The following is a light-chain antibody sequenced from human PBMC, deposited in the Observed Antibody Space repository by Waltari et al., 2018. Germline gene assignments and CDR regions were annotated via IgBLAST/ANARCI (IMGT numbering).Light chain of an antibody. CDR2: DSM. CDR1: SSNIGTNY. J-gene: IGLJ3*02. V-gene: IGLV1-51*01. Sequence: QSVLTQPPSVSAAPGQRVTISCSGSSSNIGTNYVSWYQQLPGTAPKLLIYDSMNLPSGFPYRFSGSKACTSATLGITGLQTGDEADYYCGTWDRSLSGGVFGGGTKLTVL. CDR3: GTWDRSLSGGV.